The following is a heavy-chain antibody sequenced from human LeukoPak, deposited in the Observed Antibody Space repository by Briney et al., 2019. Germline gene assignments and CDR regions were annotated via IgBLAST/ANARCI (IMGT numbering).Heavy chain of an antibody. D-gene: IGHD2-15*01. V-gene: IGHV1-18*01. CDR2: ISAYNGNT. J-gene: IGHJ4*02. Sequence: GASVKVSCKASGYTFTSYGISWVRQAPGQGLEWMGWISAYNGNTNYAQKLQGRVTMTTDTSTSTAYMELRSLRSDDTAVYYCARVMANCSGGSCYFDFWGQGTLVTVSS. CDR3: ARVMANCSGGSCYFDF. CDR1: GYTFTSYG.